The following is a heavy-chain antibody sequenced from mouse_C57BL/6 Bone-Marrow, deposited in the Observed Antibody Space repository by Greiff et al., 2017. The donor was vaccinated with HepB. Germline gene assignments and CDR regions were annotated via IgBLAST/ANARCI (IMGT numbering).Heavy chain of an antibody. CDR3: GRSRERGFAY. J-gene: IGHJ3*01. V-gene: IGHV1-81*01. Sequence: VQLQQSGAELARPGASVKLSCKASGYTFTSYGISWVKQRTGQGLEWIGEIYPRSGNTYYNEKFKGKATLTADKSSSTAYMELRSLTSEDSAVYFCGRSRERGFAYWGQGTLVTVSA. CDR1: GYTFTSYG. CDR2: IYPRSGNT.